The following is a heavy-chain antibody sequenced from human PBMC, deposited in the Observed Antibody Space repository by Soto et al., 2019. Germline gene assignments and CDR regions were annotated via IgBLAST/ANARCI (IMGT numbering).Heavy chain of an antibody. CDR2: ISAYNGNT. CDR3: ARDGYYYDSSGYGDY. J-gene: IGHJ4*02. CDR1: GYTFTSYG. V-gene: IGHV1-18*01. Sequence: ASVKVSCKASGYTFTSYGISRVRQAPGQGLEWMGWISAYNGNTNYAQKLQGRVTMTTDTSTSTAYMELRSLRSDDTAVYYCARDGYYYDSSGYGDYWGQGTLVTVSS. D-gene: IGHD3-22*01.